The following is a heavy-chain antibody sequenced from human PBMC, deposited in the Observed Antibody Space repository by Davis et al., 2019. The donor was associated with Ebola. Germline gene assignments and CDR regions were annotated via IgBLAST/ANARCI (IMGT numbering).Heavy chain of an antibody. CDR3: ARHKETYYYYGMDV. J-gene: IGHJ6*02. CDR2: ITPIFGTA. Sequence: AASVKVSCKASGGTFSSYAISWVRQAPGQGLEWMGGITPIFGTANYAQKFQGRVTITADKSTSTAYMELSSLRSEDTAVYYCARHKETYYYYGMDVWGQGTTVTVSS. V-gene: IGHV1-69*06. CDR1: GGTFSSYA.